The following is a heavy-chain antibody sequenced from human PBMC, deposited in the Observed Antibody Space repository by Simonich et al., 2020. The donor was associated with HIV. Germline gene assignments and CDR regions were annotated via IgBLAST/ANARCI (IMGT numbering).Heavy chain of an antibody. D-gene: IGHD2-21*02. V-gene: IGHV4-34*01. J-gene: IGHJ6*03. CDR3: ARGIRAGDFYSQYYYYMDV. CDR2: INHSGST. Sequence: QVQLQQWGAGLLKPSETLSLTCAVYGASFNAYYWSWIRQSPGKGLEWIGEINHSGSTKYKPSRKRRLTISAETSKNQFSLKLNSVTAADTAVYYCARGIRAGDFYSQYYYYMDVWGKGTTVIVSS. CDR1: GASFNAYY.